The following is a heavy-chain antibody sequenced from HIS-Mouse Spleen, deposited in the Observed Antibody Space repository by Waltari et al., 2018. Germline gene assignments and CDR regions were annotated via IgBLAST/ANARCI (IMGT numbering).Heavy chain of an antibody. J-gene: IGHJ4*02. CDR2: ISWNSGSI. CDR3: AKDHKDSSSWYYFDY. D-gene: IGHD6-13*01. V-gene: IGHV3-9*01. Sequence: EVQLVESGGGLVQPGRSLRLSCAASGFTFDDYAMHWVRQAPGKGLGWVSGISWNSGSIGYADSVKGRFTISRDNAKNSLYLQMNSLRAEDTALYYCAKDHKDSSSWYYFDYWGQGTLVTVSS. CDR1: GFTFDDYA.